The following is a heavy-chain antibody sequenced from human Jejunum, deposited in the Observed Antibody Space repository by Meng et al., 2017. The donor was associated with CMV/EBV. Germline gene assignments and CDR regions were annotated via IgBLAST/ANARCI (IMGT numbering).Heavy chain of an antibody. CDR2: ITGSGDII. D-gene: IGHD4-17*01. V-gene: IGHV3-11*01. Sequence: LRLACAASGFPFGAYYLTLVRQAPGKGLEWVSYITGSGDIIYYADSVKGRFTISRDNAKSSLYLEINSLRAEDTAVYYCARGNYGFDYWGQGTLVTVSS. CDR1: GFPFGAYY. CDR3: ARGNYGFDY. J-gene: IGHJ4*02.